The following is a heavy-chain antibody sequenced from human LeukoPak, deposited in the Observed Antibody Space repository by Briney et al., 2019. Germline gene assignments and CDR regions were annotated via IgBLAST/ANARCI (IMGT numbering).Heavy chain of an antibody. Sequence: SETLSLTCTVSGGSISSYYWSWIRQPPGKGLEWIGYIYYSGSTNYNPSLKSRVTISVDTSKSQFSLKLSSVTAADTAVYYCARLGAVTTYYYGMDVWGQGTTVTVSS. V-gene: IGHV4-59*08. CDR2: IYYSGST. J-gene: IGHJ6*02. CDR3: ARLGAVTTYYYGMDV. CDR1: GGSISSYY. D-gene: IGHD4-4*01.